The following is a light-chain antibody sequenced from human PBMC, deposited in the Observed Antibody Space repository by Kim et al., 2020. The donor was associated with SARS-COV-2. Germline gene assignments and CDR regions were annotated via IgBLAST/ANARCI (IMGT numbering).Light chain of an antibody. V-gene: IGKV3-20*01. CDR1: QSVSSY. Sequence: TLSLSPGERAPLSCRASQSVSSYLAWYQQKPGQAPRLLIYGASSRATGIPDRFSGSGSGTDFTLTISRLEPEDFAVYYCQQHGSAFGQGTKVDIK. CDR2: GAS. CDR3: QQHGSA. J-gene: IGKJ1*01.